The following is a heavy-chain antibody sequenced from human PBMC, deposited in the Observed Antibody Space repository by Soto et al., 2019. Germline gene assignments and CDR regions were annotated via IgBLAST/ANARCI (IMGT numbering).Heavy chain of an antibody. CDR3: AGGQAIPRTHFDY. Sequence: QLQLQESGPGLVKPSETLSLTCTVSGGSISSSSYYWGWIRQPPGKGLEWIGSIYYSGSTYYNPSLKSRVTISVDRSKNQCSLKLSSVTAADTAVYYCAGGQAIPRTHFDYWGQGTLVTVSS. V-gene: IGHV4-39*01. J-gene: IGHJ4*02. CDR1: GGSISSSSYY. D-gene: IGHD2-15*01. CDR2: IYYSGST.